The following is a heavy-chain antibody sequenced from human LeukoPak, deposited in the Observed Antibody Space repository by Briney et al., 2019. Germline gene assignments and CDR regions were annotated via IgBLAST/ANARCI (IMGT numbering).Heavy chain of an antibody. J-gene: IGHJ4*02. CDR1: GDSITNYF. CDR2: IYYTGNT. D-gene: IGHD2-15*01. V-gene: IGHV4-59*01. Sequence: SETLSLTCTVSGDSITNYFWSWIRQPPGKGLEWIGYIYYTGNTNYKPSLKSRVTISVDTSTNQFSLRLRSVTAADTAVYYCARGRVAYSAYYFDYWGRGALVTVSS. CDR3: ARGRVAYSAYYFDY.